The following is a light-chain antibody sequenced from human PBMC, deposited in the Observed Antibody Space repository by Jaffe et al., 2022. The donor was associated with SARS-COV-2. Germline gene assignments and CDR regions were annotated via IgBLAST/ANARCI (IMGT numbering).Light chain of an antibody. CDR2: WAS. CDR1: QSVLYSSNNKNY. CDR3: QQYYTTPYS. V-gene: IGKV4-1*01. Sequence: DIVMTQSPDSLAVSLGERATINCRSSQSVLYSSNNKNYLAWYQQKPGQSPKLLIYWASTRESGVPDRFSGSGSGTDFTLTVSSLQAEDVAVYYCQQYYTTPYSFGQGTKLDIK. J-gene: IGKJ2*01.